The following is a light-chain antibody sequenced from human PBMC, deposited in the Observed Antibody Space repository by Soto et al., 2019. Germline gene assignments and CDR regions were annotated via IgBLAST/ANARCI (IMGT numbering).Light chain of an antibody. CDR2: EVS. CDR3: SSYTSSSTLV. J-gene: IGLJ2*01. V-gene: IGLV2-14*01. Sequence: QSALTQPASVSGSPGQSITISCTGTSIDVGGYNSVSWYQQYPGKAPKLMISEVSNRPSGVSNRFSGSKSGNTASLTISGLQAEDEADYYCSSYTSSSTLVFGGGTKLTVL. CDR1: SIDVGGYNS.